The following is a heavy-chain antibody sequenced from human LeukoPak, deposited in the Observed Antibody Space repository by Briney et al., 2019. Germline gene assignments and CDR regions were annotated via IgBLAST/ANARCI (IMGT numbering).Heavy chain of an antibody. CDR3: ARSALAVAGTYGY. Sequence: SVKVSCKASGGTFSSYAISWVRQAPGQGLEWMGRIIPILGIANYAQKFQGRVTITADKSTSTAYMELSSLRSEDTAVYYCARSALAVAGTYGYWGQGTLVTVSS. CDR2: IIPILGIA. J-gene: IGHJ4*02. V-gene: IGHV1-69*04. CDR1: GGTFSSYA. D-gene: IGHD6-19*01.